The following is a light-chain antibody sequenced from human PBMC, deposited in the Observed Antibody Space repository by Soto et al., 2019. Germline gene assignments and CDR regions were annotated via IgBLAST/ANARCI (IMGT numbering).Light chain of an antibody. CDR1: QAIRND. Sequence: IQMTQSPSSLSASVGDRVTLTCRASQAIRNDLGWYQQKPGKAPNLLIFGASNLQAGVPVRFSASGSGTNFTLTISNLQPEDFASYYCQQYHNLWTFGQGTKVDIK. CDR2: GAS. CDR3: QQYHNLWT. J-gene: IGKJ1*01. V-gene: IGKV1-17*02.